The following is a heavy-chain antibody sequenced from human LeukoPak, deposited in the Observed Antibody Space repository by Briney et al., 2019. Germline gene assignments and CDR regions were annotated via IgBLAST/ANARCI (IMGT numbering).Heavy chain of an antibody. CDR1: GFTFSNYW. Sequence: GGSLRLSCEGSGFTFSNYWMGWVRQAPGKGLQWVANIKTDGSEKYYVDSVKGRFTISRDNAKNSLYLQMNSLRAEDTAVYYCARASNYGDPDAFDIWGQGTMVTVSS. J-gene: IGHJ3*02. D-gene: IGHD4-17*01. CDR2: IKTDGSEK. V-gene: IGHV3-7*01. CDR3: ARASNYGDPDAFDI.